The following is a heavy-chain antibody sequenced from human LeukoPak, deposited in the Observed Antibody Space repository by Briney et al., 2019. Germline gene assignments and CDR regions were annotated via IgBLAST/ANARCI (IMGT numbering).Heavy chain of an antibody. J-gene: IGHJ6*03. CDR2: IIPVFGTA. CDR1: GGTFIIYA. Sequence: SVKVSCKDSGGTFIIYAIRWVRQAPGRGRGRMGGIIPVFGTAKYAEKFQGRALMHAAESTGTAYMELRSLRSEDRAVYCWARSRYYDIVTGYTSCYYSYLDVGGKGTTVTVS. D-gene: IGHD3-9*01. CDR3: ARSRYYDIVTGYTSCYYSYLDV. V-gene: IGHV1-69*01.